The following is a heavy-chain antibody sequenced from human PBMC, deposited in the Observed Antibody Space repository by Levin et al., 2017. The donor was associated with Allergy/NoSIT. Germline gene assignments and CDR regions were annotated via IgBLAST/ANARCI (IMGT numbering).Heavy chain of an antibody. CDR3: TRDHFRPGDYFDY. CDR1: GFTFGDYA. V-gene: IGHV3-49*03. Sequence: GESLKISCTGSGFTFGDYAVSWFRQAPGKGLECVGFIRSKTYGGTTEYAASVKGRFTISRDDSKSIAYVQMNSLKTEDTALYYCTRDHFRPGDYFDYWGQGTLVTVSS. CDR2: IRSKTYGGTT. J-gene: IGHJ4*02. D-gene: IGHD7-27*01.